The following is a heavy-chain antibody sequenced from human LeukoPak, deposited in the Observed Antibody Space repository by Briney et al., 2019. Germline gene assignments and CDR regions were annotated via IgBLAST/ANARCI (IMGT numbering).Heavy chain of an antibody. CDR1: GFTFSSYW. D-gene: IGHD5-18*01. CDR2: INSDGSTT. Sequence: GGSLRLSCAASGFTFSSYWMHWVRQAPGKGLVWVSRINSDGSTTTYADSVKGRFTISRDNAKNTLYLQMSSLRAEDTAVYYCARGRYNYGYIFDYWGQGTLVTVSS. CDR3: ARGRYNYGYIFDY. V-gene: IGHV3-74*01. J-gene: IGHJ4*02.